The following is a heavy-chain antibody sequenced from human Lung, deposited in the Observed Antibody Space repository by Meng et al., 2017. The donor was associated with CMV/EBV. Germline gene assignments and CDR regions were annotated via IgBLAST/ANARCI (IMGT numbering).Heavy chain of an antibody. J-gene: IGHJ5*02. Sequence: GAGASISSSAHYWTWIRQHPGKGLEWIGYIYYSGSTYSNPSLKSRVTISVETSKNQFPLRLISVTAADTAVYYCARLGGFLNWFDPWGQGTLVTVSS. CDR1: GASISSSAHY. CDR3: ARLGGFLNWFDP. V-gene: IGHV4-31*02. D-gene: IGHD2-15*01. CDR2: IYYSGST.